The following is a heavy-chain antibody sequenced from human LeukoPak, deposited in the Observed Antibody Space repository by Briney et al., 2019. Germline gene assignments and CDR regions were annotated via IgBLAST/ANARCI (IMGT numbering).Heavy chain of an antibody. CDR1: GFTFSSYA. Sequence: GGSLRLSCAASGFTFSSYAMHWVRQALGKGLEWVAVISYDGSNKYYADSVKGRFTISRDNSKNTLYLQMNSLRAEDTAVYYCARDSSSWYFDYWGQGTLVTVSS. V-gene: IGHV3-30-3*01. CDR2: ISYDGSNK. J-gene: IGHJ4*02. CDR3: ARDSSSWYFDY. D-gene: IGHD6-13*01.